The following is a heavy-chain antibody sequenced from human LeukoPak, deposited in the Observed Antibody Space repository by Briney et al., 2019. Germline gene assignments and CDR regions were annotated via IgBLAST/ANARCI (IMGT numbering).Heavy chain of an antibody. V-gene: IGHV3-66*01. Sequence: PGGSLRLSCVASGFTVSSNYMSWVRQAPGKGLEWDSVVYGGGNTYYADSVKGRFTVSRDNSRNTLYLQMNSLIAEDTAMYYCARAQMAAAGPFDYWGLGTLVTVSS. J-gene: IGHJ4*02. CDR2: VYGGGNT. D-gene: IGHD6-13*01. CDR1: GFTVSSNY. CDR3: ARAQMAAAGPFDY.